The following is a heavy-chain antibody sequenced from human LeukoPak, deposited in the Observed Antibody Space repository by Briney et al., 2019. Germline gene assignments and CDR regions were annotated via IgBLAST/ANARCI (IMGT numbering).Heavy chain of an antibody. J-gene: IGHJ5*02. V-gene: IGHV1-18*01. D-gene: IGHD3-10*01. CDR3: ARDRQALLWFGELLSEQINWFDP. CDR1: GYTFTSYG. Sequence: ASMKVSCKASGYTFTSYGISWVRQAPGQGLEWMGWISAYNGNTNYAQKLQGRVTMTTDTSTSTAYMELRSLRSDDTAVYYCARDRQALLWFGELLSEQINWFDPWGQGTLVTVSS. CDR2: ISAYNGNT.